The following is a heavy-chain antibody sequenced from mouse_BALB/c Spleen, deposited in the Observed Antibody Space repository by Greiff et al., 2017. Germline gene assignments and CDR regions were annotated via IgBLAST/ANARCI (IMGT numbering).Heavy chain of an antibody. CDR1: GYTFTSYV. CDR3: SRSRGNYLFAY. D-gene: IGHD2-1*01. J-gene: IGHJ3*01. CDR2: INPYNDGT. V-gene: IGHV1-14*01. Sequence: VQLQQSGPELVKPGASVKMSCKASGYTFTSYVMHWVKQKPGQGLEWIGYINPYNDGTKYNKKFNGKATLTSDKSSSTAYLELSSLTSEDSAVYYCSRSRGNYLFAYWGQGTLVTVSA.